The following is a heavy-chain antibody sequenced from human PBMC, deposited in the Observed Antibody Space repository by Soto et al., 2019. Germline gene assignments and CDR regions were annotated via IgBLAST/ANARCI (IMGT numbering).Heavy chain of an antibody. CDR2: INPSGGST. D-gene: IGHD4-17*01. J-gene: IGHJ4*02. Sequence: QVQLVQSGAEVKKPGASVKVSCKASGYTFTSYYMHWVRQAPGQGLEWMGIINPSGGSTSYAQKFKGRVTMTRETSTSTVNMELSSLRSEDTAVYYCARAPTVTRRNFDYWGQGTLVTVSS. CDR1: GYTFTSYY. CDR3: ARAPTVTRRNFDY. V-gene: IGHV1-46*03.